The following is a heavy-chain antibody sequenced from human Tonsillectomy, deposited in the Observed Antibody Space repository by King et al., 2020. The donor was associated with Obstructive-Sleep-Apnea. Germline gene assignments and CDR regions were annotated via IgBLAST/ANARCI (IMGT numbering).Heavy chain of an antibody. V-gene: IGHV2-26*01. CDR3: ARRRVEMATIWEGHFDY. J-gene: IGHJ4*02. D-gene: IGHD5-24*01. CDR2: IFSNDEK. Sequence: VTLQESGPVLVKPPETLTLTCTVSGFSLSNARMGVSWIRQPPGKALEWLAHIFSNDEKSYSTSLKSRLTISKDTSKSQVVLTMTNMDPVDTATYYCARRRVEMATIWEGHFDYWGQGTLVTVSS. CDR1: GFSLSNARMG.